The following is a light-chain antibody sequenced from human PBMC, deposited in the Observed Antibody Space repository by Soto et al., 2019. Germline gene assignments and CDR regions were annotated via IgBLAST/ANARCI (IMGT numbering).Light chain of an antibody. V-gene: IGKV3-20*01. Sequence: EIVLTQSPGTLSLSPGERATLSCRASQSVSSNLAWYQQKPGQAPRLLIYGASTRATGIPARFSGSGSGTDFTLTISRLEPEDFAVYYCQQYGSSPPYWTFGQGTKGDIK. CDR3: QQYGSSPPYWT. CDR2: GAS. CDR1: QSVSSN. J-gene: IGKJ1*01.